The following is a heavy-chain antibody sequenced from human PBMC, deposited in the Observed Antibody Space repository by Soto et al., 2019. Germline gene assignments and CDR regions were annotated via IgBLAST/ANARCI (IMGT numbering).Heavy chain of an antibody. CDR2: IWYDGSNK. D-gene: IGHD6-13*01. V-gene: IGHV3-33*01. Sequence: GGSLRLSCAASGFTFSSYGMHWVRQAPGKGLEWVAVIWYDGSNKYYADTVNGRFNISRDNSKNTLYLQMNSLRAEDTAVYYCAREDIVAAVGVLGTVRIYYGMDVWGQGTTVTVSS. CDR3: AREDIVAAVGVLGTVRIYYGMDV. J-gene: IGHJ6*02. CDR1: GFTFSSYG.